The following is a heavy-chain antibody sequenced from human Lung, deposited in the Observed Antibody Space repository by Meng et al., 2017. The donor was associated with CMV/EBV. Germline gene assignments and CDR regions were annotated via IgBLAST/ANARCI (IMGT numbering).Heavy chain of an antibody. J-gene: IGHJ5*01. CDR2: ISSSGSIT. CDR3: ARDSSAVHNWLDS. V-gene: IGHV3-11*04. D-gene: IGHD1-26*01. Sequence: CAASGFTFSDSYMTWIRQAPGKGLEWVSYISSSGSITKYLDSLKGRFTISRDNAKNSLFLQMNSLTVEDTAVYYCARDSSAVHNWLDSWGQGTLVTVSS. CDR1: GFTFSDSY.